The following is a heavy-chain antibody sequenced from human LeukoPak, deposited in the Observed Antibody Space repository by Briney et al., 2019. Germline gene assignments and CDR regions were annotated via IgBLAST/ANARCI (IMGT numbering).Heavy chain of an antibody. J-gene: IGHJ4*02. D-gene: IGHD1-7*01. CDR2: IYDSGST. V-gene: IGHV4-38-2*02. CDR3: ARVEGWNYVVYFDY. CDR1: GYSISSGYY. Sequence: SETLSLTCTVSGYSISSGYYWGWIRQPPGKGLEWIGSIYDSGSTYYNPSLKSPVTISVDTSKNQFSLKLSSVTAADTAVYYCARVEGWNYVVYFDYWGQGTLVTVSS.